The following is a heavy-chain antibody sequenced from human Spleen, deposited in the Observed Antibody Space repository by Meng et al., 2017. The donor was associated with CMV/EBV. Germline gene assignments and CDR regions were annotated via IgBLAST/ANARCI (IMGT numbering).Heavy chain of an antibody. Sequence: ASVKVSCKASGYTFSSYGISWVRQAPGQGLEWMGWVSGCDGETNYAQEIEGRVTMTTDTSTSTAYMELRSLRSDDSAVYYCARDFYRINGVWSDCFDPWGQGTLVTVSS. D-gene: IGHD2-8*01. CDR2: VSGCDGET. CDR3: ARDFYRINGVWSDCFDP. J-gene: IGHJ5*02. V-gene: IGHV1-18*01. CDR1: GYTFSSYG.